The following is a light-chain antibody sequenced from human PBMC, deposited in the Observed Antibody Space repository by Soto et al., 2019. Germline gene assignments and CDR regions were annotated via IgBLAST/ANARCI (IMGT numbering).Light chain of an antibody. J-gene: IGLJ1*01. CDR2: DVS. Sequence: QSVLTQPASVSGSPGQSITISCTGTSSDVGGYNYVSWYQQHPGKAPKPMIYDVSNRPSGVSNRFSGSKSGNTASLTISGLQAEDEADYYCSSYTSSSTQVLVPGTKVTVL. CDR1: SSDVGGYNY. CDR3: SSYTSSSTQV. V-gene: IGLV2-14*01.